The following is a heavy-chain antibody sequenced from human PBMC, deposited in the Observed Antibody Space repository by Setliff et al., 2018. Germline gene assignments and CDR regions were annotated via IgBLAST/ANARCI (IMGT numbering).Heavy chain of an antibody. V-gene: IGHV3-23*01. CDR2: ISGSGDST. J-gene: IGHJ4*02. CDR3: VKDGVGPTYTYFFDY. Sequence: PGGSLRLSCEASGFVFSNYAMTWVRQAPGKGPEWVSTISGSGDSTYYADAMRGRFTISRDNSKNSLYLQAKGLRAEDTAVYYCVKDGVGPTYTYFFDYWGQGSQVTVSS. D-gene: IGHD1-26*01. CDR1: GFVFSNYA.